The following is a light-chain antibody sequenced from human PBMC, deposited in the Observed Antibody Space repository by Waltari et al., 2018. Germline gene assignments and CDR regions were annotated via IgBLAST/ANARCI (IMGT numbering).Light chain of an antibody. CDR1: QYVGSNF. CDR2: DSS. J-gene: IGKJ4*01. CDR3: HQYGSSPHT. V-gene: IGKV3-20*01. Sequence: DIVLTQSPGTLSLSPGERATLSCRASQYVGSNFLAWYQQKPGQAPRPLINDSSNRATGIPDRFSGSGSGTDFTLTISGLEPEDFAVYHCHQYGSSPHTFGGGTKVEIE.